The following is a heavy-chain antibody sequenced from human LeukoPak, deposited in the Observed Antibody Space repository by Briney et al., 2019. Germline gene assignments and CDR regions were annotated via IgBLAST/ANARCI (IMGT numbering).Heavy chain of an antibody. CDR2: INHSGST. V-gene: IGHV4-39*07. CDR1: GGSISSSSYY. Sequence: PSETLSLACTVSGGSISSSSYYWGRIRQPPGKGLEWIGEINHSGSTYYNPSLKSRVTISVDTSKNQFSLKLSSVTAADTAVYYCARRRTSGYYGSGSYGHWGQGTLVTVSS. CDR3: ARRRTSGYYGSGSYGH. D-gene: IGHD3-10*01. J-gene: IGHJ4*02.